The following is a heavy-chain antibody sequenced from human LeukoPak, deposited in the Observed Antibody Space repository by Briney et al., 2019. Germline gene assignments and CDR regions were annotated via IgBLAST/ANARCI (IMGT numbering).Heavy chain of an antibody. CDR3: AKWGNYYDSSGYFGY. D-gene: IGHD3-22*01. CDR2: IGGSGST. Sequence: GGSLRLSCAASGFTFSSYAMSWVRQAPGKGLEWVSAIGGSGSTYYADSVKGRFTISRDNAKNSLYLQMNSLRAEDTALYYCAKWGNYYDSSGYFGYWGQGTLVTVSS. V-gene: IGHV3-23*01. CDR1: GFTFSSYA. J-gene: IGHJ4*02.